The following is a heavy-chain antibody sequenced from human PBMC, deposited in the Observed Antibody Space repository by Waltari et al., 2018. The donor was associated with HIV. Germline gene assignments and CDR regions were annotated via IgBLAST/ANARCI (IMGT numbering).Heavy chain of an antibody. CDR1: GFTFSHYG. D-gene: IGHD1-1*01. CDR2: LDGSGGRT. Sequence: EVQLLESGGGLVPPGGSLRLSCVASGFTFSHYGMTWVRQAPGKGLEWVSGLDGSGGRTQYADSVKGRFTISRDNSKNTLYLQMNSLRAEDTAVYYCAIQYNVLHVYYYGMDVWGQGTAVTVSS. V-gene: IGHV3-23*01. CDR3: AIQYNVLHVYYYGMDV. J-gene: IGHJ6*02.